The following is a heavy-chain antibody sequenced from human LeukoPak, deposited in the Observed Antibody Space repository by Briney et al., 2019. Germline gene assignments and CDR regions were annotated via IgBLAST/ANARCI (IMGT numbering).Heavy chain of an antibody. J-gene: IGHJ4*02. D-gene: IGHD3-3*01. V-gene: IGHV4-39*07. CDR3: ARGDFWSGYYSTYFDY. CDR1: GGSISSSSYY. Sequence: SETLSLTCTVSGGSISSSSYYWGWIRQPPGKGLEWIGSIYHSGSTYYNPSLKSRVTISVDTSKNQFSLKLSSVTAADTAVYYCARGDFWSGYYSTYFDYWGQGTLVTVSS. CDR2: IYHSGST.